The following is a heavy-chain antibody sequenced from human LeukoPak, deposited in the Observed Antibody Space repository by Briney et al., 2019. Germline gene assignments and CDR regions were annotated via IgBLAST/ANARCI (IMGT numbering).Heavy chain of an antibody. CDR1: GGAISSYY. V-gene: IGHV4-4*07. Sequence: SETLSLTCTVSGGAISSYYWSWIRQPAGKGLEWIGRIYTSGSTNYNPSLKSRVTMSVDTSKNQFSLKLSSVTAADTAVYYCAGHSSSWYYFDYWGQGTLVTVSS. D-gene: IGHD6-13*01. CDR2: IYTSGST. J-gene: IGHJ4*02. CDR3: AGHSSSWYYFDY.